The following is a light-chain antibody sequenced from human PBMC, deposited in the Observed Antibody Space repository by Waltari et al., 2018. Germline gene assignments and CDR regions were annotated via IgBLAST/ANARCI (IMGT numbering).Light chain of an antibody. Sequence: QLVLTQSPSASASLGASVNLTCTLSSGHSSNVIAWLPQQPEKGPRYLMQVNSDGSHNKGDEIPDRFSGSSSGAERYLTISSLQSEDEADYYCQTGGHGTWVFGGGTKLTVL. CDR2: VNSDGSH. V-gene: IGLV4-69*01. CDR1: SGHSSNV. CDR3: QTGGHGTWV. J-gene: IGLJ3*02.